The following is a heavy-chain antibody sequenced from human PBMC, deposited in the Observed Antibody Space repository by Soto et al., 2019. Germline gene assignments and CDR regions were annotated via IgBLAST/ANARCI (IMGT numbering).Heavy chain of an antibody. V-gene: IGHV4-59*08. D-gene: IGHD2-21*01. Sequence: SETLSLTCTVSGGSISSYYWSWIRQPPGKGLEWIGYIYYSGSTNYNPSLKSRVTISVDTSKNQFSLKLSSVTAADTAVYYCARHVAGCAFDVWGQAIMVTVS. CDR3: ARHVAGCAFDV. CDR1: GGSISSYY. CDR2: IYYSGST. J-gene: IGHJ3*01.